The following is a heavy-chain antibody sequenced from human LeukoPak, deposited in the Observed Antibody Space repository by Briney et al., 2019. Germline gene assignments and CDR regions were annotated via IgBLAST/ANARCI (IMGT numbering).Heavy chain of an antibody. CDR2: ISYDGSNK. Sequence: GGSLRLSCAASGFTFSSYGMHWVRQAPGKGPEWVAVISYDGSNKYYADSVKGRFTISRDNSKNTLYLQMNSLRAEDTAVYYCANGFGELYTPGYWGQGTLVTVSS. CDR1: GFTFSSYG. J-gene: IGHJ4*02. D-gene: IGHD3-10*01. V-gene: IGHV3-30*18. CDR3: ANGFGELYTPGY.